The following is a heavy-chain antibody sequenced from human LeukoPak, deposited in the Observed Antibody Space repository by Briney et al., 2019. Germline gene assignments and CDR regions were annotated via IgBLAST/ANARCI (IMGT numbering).Heavy chain of an antibody. CDR1: GGTFSSYA. V-gene: IGHV1-69*04. Sequence: GSSVKVCCTAAGGTFSSYAISWVRQAPGQGLEWVGRIIPILGIGSYAQKVQGRGTITVDKSTSTAYMELSSLRSEDTAVYYCASSPRIAAPAAFDIWGQGTMVTVSS. D-gene: IGHD6-13*01. CDR3: ASSPRIAAPAAFDI. CDR2: IIPILGIG. J-gene: IGHJ3*02.